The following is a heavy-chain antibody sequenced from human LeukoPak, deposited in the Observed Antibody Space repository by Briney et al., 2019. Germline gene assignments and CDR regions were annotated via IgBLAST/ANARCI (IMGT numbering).Heavy chain of an antibody. CDR1: GFTFSTYG. J-gene: IGHJ5*01. CDR3: AKEKDGVMRILFES. D-gene: IGHD2-15*01. V-gene: IGHV3-33*06. Sequence: HPGRSLRLSCAASGFTFSTYGMHWVRQAPGKGLEWVAVIGYDGSNKYYADSAKGRFTIARDDSKTTVYLQMNSLRAEDTAVFYCAKEKDGVMRILFESWGLGTLVTVSS. CDR2: IGYDGSNK.